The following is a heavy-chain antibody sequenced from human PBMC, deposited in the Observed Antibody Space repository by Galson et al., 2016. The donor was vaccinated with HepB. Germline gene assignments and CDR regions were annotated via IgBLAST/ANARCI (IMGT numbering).Heavy chain of an antibody. V-gene: IGHV3-21*01. CDR1: GFPFSQYN. CDR3: VRETLRGTRFDN. Sequence: SLRLSCAASGFPFSQYNMNWFRQAPGKGLEWVSFISSSSSYIYYVDSVKGRFTISRDNAKNSLYLQTDSLRAEDTAVYYCVRETLRGTRFDNWGQGTLVTVAS. CDR2: ISSSSSYI. D-gene: IGHD1-14*01. J-gene: IGHJ4*02.